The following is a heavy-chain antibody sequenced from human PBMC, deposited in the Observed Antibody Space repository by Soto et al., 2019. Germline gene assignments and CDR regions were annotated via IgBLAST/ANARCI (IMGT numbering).Heavy chain of an antibody. CDR1: GVTFSSYA. CDR3: ARGKVASYYYYYGMDV. CDR2: ISYDGSNK. V-gene: IGHV3-30-3*01. Sequence: GGSLRLSCAASGVTFSSYAMHWVRQAPGKGLEWVAVISYDGSNKYYADSVQGRFTISRDNSKNTLFLQMNSLRTEDTAVYSCARGKVASYYYYYGMDVWGQGTTVTVS. J-gene: IGHJ6*02.